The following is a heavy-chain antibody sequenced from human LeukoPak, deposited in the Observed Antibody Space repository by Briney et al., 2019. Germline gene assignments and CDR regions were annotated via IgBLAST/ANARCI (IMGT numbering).Heavy chain of an antibody. CDR2: MYREGST. D-gene: IGHD3-16*01. V-gene: IGHV3-53*01. CDR3: ARAPYGDNGYTAEVADY. J-gene: IGHJ4*02. CDR1: GFTVSRNY. Sequence: PGGSLRLSCAASGFTVSRNYMSWVRQAPGKGLECVSFMYREGSTYHADSVKGRFTISRDNSKNTLYLQMNRLRDEDTDVYYCARAPYGDNGYTAEVADYWGQGTLVTVSS.